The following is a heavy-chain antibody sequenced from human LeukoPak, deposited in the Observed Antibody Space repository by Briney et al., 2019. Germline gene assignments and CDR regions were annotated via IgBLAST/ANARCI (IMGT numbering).Heavy chain of an antibody. J-gene: IGHJ2*01. D-gene: IGHD1-14*01. CDR1: GFTFDDYA. CDR2: ISGDGGST. V-gene: IGHV3-43*02. CDR3: ARVGAPEWYFDL. Sequence: PGGSLRLSCAASGFTFDDYAIHWVRQPPGKGLEWVSLISGDGGSTYYADSVKGRFTIPRDNSKNSLYLQMNSLRSEDTAVFYCARVGAPEWYFDLWGRGTLVTVSS.